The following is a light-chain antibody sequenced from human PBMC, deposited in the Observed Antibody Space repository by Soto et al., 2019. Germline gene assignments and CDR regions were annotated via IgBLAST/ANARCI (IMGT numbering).Light chain of an antibody. CDR3: MQSTQLPPT. J-gene: IGKJ5*01. Sequence: DVVMTQTPLSLSVAPGQPASISCKSGQRLLHIARETFLFWYLQKPGQSPQLLIYEVSTRVSGVPDRFSGSGSGTDFTLEISRVETDDVGIYYCMQSTQLPPTFGQGTRLEIK. CDR2: EVS. V-gene: IGKV2D-29*02. CDR1: QRLLHIARETF.